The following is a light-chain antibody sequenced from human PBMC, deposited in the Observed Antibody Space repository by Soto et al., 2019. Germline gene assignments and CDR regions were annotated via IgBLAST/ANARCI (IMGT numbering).Light chain of an antibody. J-gene: IGLJ2*01. CDR2: QDS. CDR1: KLGDKY. Sequence: SSELTQPPSVSVSPGQTASITCSGDKLGDKYACWYQQKPSQSPVLVIYQDSKRPSGIPERFSGSNSGNTATLTISGTQAMDEADYYCQAWDSSTGVFGGGTKVTVL. CDR3: QAWDSSTGV. V-gene: IGLV3-1*01.